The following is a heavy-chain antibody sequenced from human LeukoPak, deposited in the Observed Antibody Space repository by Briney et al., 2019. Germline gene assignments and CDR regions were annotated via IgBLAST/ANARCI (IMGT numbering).Heavy chain of an antibody. CDR1: GYTFTSYG. D-gene: IGHD1-7*01. Sequence: ASVNVSCKASGYTFTSYGISWVRQAPGQGLEWMGWISAYNGNTNYAQKLQGRVTMTTDTPTSTAYMELRSLRSDDTAVYYCARSDRVVGTTNLSAWGQGTLVTVSS. CDR3: ARSDRVVGTTNLSA. V-gene: IGHV1-18*01. CDR2: ISAYNGNT. J-gene: IGHJ5*02.